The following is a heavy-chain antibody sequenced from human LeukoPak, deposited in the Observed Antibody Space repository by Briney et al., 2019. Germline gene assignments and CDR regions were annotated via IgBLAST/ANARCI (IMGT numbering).Heavy chain of an antibody. V-gene: IGHV4-39*07. CDR2: INHSGST. D-gene: IGHD3-9*01. J-gene: IGHJ6*03. Sequence: SETLSLTCTVSGGSISSSSYYWGWIRQPPGKGLEWIGEINHSGSTNYNPSLKSRVTISVDTSKNQFSLKLSSVTAADTAVYYCASRAYDILTGFFYYMDVWGKGTTVTVSS. CDR3: ASRAYDILTGFFYYMDV. CDR1: GGSISSSSYY.